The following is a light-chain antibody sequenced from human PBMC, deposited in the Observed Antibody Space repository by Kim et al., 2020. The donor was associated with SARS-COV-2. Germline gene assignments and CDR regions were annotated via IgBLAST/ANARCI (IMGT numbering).Light chain of an antibody. CDR2: EDD. V-gene: IGLV6-57*03. CDR1: SRSIASNS. Sequence: GTTATTSCPRLSRSIASNSVQWSPQRPASAPTTVIFEDDHRPSGVPDRFPGSIDRSSNSASLTISGLETEDEADYYCQSYYNTEWVLGGGTKVTVL. J-gene: IGLJ3*02. CDR3: QSYYNTEWV.